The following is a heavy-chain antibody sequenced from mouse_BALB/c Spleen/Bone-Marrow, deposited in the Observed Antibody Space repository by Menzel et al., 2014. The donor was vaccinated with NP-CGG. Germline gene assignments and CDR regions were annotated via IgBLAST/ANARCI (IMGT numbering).Heavy chain of an antibody. V-gene: IGHV14-4*02. J-gene: IGHJ4*01. D-gene: IGHD2-1*01. CDR2: IDPENGDT. CDR3: NGNYYAMDY. CDR1: GFSIKDYY. Sequence: VQLQQSGAELVRSGASVKLSCTASGFSIKDYYMHWVKQRPEQGLEWIGRIDPENGDTEYAPKFQGKATMTADTSSNTAYLQLSSLTSEDTAVYYCNGNYYAMDYWGQGTSVTVSS.